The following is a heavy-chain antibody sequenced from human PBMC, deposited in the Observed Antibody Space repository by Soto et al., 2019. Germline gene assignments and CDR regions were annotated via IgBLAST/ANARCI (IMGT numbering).Heavy chain of an antibody. V-gene: IGHV3-30*18. Sequence: PGGSLRLSCAASGFTFSSYGMHWVRQAPGKGLEWVAVISYDGSNKYYADSVKGRFTISRDNSKNTLYLQMNSLRAEDTAVYYCAKDRAHDYGDPFEYYFDYWGQGTLVTVSS. CDR1: GFTFSSYG. CDR2: ISYDGSNK. D-gene: IGHD4-17*01. J-gene: IGHJ4*02. CDR3: AKDRAHDYGDPFEYYFDY.